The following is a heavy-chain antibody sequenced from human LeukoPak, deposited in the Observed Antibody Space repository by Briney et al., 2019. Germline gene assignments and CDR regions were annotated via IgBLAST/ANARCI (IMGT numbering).Heavy chain of an antibody. Sequence: GGSLRLSCAVSGFTFSSYVMHWVRQAPGKGLEWVGVISYDGSNKYYADSVKGRFTISRDNYKNTLYLQINSLRAEDTAVYYCAKDYEAGDYQVDYWGQGTLVTVSS. CDR2: ISYDGSNK. J-gene: IGHJ4*02. D-gene: IGHD4-17*01. CDR1: GFTFSSYV. CDR3: AKDYEAGDYQVDY. V-gene: IGHV3-30*18.